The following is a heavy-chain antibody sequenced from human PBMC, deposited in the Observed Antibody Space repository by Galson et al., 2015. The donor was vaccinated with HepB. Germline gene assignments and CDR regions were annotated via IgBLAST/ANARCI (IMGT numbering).Heavy chain of an antibody. CDR1: GFTVSSNY. J-gene: IGHJ6*02. V-gene: IGHV3-66*02. D-gene: IGHD5-12*01. Sequence: SLRLSCAASGFTVSSNYMSWVRQAPGKGLEWVSVIYSGGSTYYADSVKGRFTISRDNSKNTLYLQMNSLRAEDTAVNYCARRPGVATGGYYYGMDVWGQGTTVTVSS. CDR2: IYSGGST. CDR3: ARRPGVATGGYYYGMDV.